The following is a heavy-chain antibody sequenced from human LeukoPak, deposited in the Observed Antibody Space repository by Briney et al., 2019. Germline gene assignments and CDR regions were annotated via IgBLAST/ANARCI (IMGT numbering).Heavy chain of an antibody. CDR3: ARDSRYCTGGSCYSNGMDV. J-gene: IGHJ6*02. V-gene: IGHV4-39*07. CDR1: GGSISSYY. D-gene: IGHD2-15*01. CDR2: IYHGGST. Sequence: PSETLSLTCTVSGGSISSYYWGWIRQPPGKGLEWIGSIYHGGSTYHNPSLKSRVTISVDTSKTHFSLKLSSVTAADTAVYYCARDSRYCTGGSCYSNGMDVWGRGTTVTVSS.